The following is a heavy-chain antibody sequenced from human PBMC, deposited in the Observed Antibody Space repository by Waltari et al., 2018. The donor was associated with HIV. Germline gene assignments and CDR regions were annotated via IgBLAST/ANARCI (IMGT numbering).Heavy chain of an antibody. D-gene: IGHD3-10*01. CDR2: INTKTGNP. J-gene: IGHJ4*02. Sequence: QVQLEQSGSELKKPGASVKVSCKASGYTLTNYAMNWVRQAPGQGLEWVGWINTKTGNPTYAQCFTGRFVFSLDTSVSTAYLQISRLKPEDTAVYFCARGPGRSLDYWGQGTLVTVSS. CDR3: ARGPGRSLDY. CDR1: GYTLTNYA. V-gene: IGHV7-4-1*02.